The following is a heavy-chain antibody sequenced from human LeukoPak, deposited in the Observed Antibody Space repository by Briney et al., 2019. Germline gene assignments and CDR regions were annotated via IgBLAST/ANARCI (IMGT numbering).Heavy chain of an antibody. Sequence: GGFLRPSWAAAGFSISNDWMRWGRPAPREGVGWGSSINTEGSTKNYAGSVKGRFTISTDNAKITLYLQMNRQRAEDKSVYYCSRVPCGAENYFDYWGQGALVTVSS. J-gene: IGHJ4*02. D-gene: IGHD1-26*01. V-gene: IGHV3-74*01. CDR3: SRVPCGAENYFDY. CDR2: INTEGSTK. CDR1: GFSISNDW.